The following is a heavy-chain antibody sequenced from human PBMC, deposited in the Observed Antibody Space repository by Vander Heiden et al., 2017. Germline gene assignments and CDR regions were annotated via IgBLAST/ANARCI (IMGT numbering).Heavy chain of an antibody. D-gene: IGHD6-6*01. Sequence: EVQLVESGGGLVKPGGSLSLSCTASGSTFSTDGMNCVRQAPGKGLEWVSSISSSSSYVYYADSVKGRFTISRDNAKNSLYLQMNSLRAEDTAVYYCARVAIAALDYWGQGTLVTVSS. CDR2: ISSSSSYV. J-gene: IGHJ4*02. V-gene: IGHV3-21*01. CDR1: GSTFSTDG. CDR3: ARVAIAALDY.